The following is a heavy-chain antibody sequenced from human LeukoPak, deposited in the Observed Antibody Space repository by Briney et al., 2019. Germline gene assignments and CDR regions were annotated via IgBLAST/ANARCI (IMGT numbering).Heavy chain of an antibody. CDR2: ISAYNGNT. CDR3: AREPYDSSGYYPFDY. V-gene: IGHV1-18*01. J-gene: IGHJ4*02. Sequence: ASVKVSCKASGYTFTSYGISWVRQAPGQGLEWMGWISAYNGNTNYAQKLQGRVTMTTDTSTSTAYMELRSLSSDDTAVYYCAREPYDSSGYYPFDYWGQGTLVTVSS. CDR1: GYTFTSYG. D-gene: IGHD3-22*01.